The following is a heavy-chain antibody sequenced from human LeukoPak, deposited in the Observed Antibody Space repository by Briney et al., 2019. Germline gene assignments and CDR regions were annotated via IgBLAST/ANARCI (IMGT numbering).Heavy chain of an antibody. Sequence: GGSLRLSCAASGLTFGSYWMHWVCQTPGKGPVWVSHINGDGSTTRYADSVKGRFTISRDNAKNTLFLQMNSLRVEDSAIYYCATPHDYDSSGYRNWGQGTLVTVSS. J-gene: IGHJ1*01. CDR3: ATPHDYDSSGYRN. V-gene: IGHV3-74*01. D-gene: IGHD3-22*01. CDR2: INGDGSTT. CDR1: GLTFGSYW.